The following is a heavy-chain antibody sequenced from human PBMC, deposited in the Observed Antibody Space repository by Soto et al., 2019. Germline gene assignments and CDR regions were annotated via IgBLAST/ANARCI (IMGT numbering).Heavy chain of an antibody. CDR2: IDPEDSYI. V-gene: IGHV5-10-1*01. J-gene: IGHJ4*02. Sequence: AESLKISCKGSGYSFTSYWNGWVRQMPVHGLEWIGRIDPEDSYIEYSPSFRGHVTISVTKSITTVFLQWSSLRASDTAMYYCARQIYDSDTGPNFQYYFDSWGQVTPVTVSS. CDR1: GYSFTSYW. CDR3: ARQIYDSDTGPNFQYYFDS. D-gene: IGHD3-22*01.